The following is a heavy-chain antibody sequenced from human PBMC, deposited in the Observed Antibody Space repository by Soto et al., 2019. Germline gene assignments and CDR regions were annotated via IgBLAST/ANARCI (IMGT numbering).Heavy chain of an antibody. D-gene: IGHD2-2*01. CDR1: GGTFSSYA. CDR2: IIPILGIA. V-gene: IGHV1-69*10. J-gene: IGHJ4*02. CDR3: ASDIVVVPGGYYFDY. Sequence: ASVKVSCKASGGTFSSYAISWVRQAPGQGLEWMGGIIPILGIANYAQKFQGRVTITADKSTSTAYMELSSLRSEDTAVYYCASDIVVVPGGYYFDYWGQGTLVTVSS.